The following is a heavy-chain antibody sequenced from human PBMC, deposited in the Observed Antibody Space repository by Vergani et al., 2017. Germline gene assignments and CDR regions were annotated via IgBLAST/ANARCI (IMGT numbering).Heavy chain of an antibody. Sequence: QVQLQESGPGLVKPSQTLSLTCTVSGGSISSGSYYWSWIRQPAGKGLEWIGRIYTSGSTNYNPSLKSRVTISVDTSKNQFSLKLSSVTAADTAGYYCARGPPKLELRSLNYYYYYGMDVWGQGTTVTVSS. D-gene: IGHD1-7*01. CDR3: ARGPPKLELRSLNYYYYYGMDV. V-gene: IGHV4-61*02. J-gene: IGHJ6*02. CDR1: GGSISSGSYY. CDR2: IYTSGST.